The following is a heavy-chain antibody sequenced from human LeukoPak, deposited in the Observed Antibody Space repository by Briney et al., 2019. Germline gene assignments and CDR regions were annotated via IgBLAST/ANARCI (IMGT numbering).Heavy chain of an antibody. CDR2: ISWDGGST. J-gene: IGHJ4*02. CDR3: AKGSSWYADY. Sequence: PGGSLRLSCAASGFTFDDYAMHWVRQAPGKGLEWVSLISWDGGSTYYADSVKGRFTISRDNSKNSLYLQMNSLRAEVTALYYCAKGSSWYADYWGQGTLVTVSS. D-gene: IGHD6-13*01. CDR1: GFTFDDYA. V-gene: IGHV3-43D*03.